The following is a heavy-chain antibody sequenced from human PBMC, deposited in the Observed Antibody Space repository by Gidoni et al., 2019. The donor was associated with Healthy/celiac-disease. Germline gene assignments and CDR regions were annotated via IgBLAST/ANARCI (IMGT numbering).Heavy chain of an antibody. V-gene: IGHV3-15*01. J-gene: IGHJ4*02. Sequence: EVQLVESGGGLVKPGGSLRLSCAASGFTFSNAWMRWVRQAPGKGLEWVGRIKSNTDGGTTDYAAPVKGRFTISRDDSKNTLYLQMNSLKTEDTAVYYCTTDWELPNGLRIDYWGQGTLVTVSS. CDR2: IKSNTDGGTT. CDR1: GFTFSNAW. CDR3: TTDWELPNGLRIDY. D-gene: IGHD1-26*01.